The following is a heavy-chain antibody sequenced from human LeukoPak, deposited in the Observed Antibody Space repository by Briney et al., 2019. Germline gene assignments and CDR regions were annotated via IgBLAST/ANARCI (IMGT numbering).Heavy chain of an antibody. V-gene: IGHV3-9*01. CDR2: ISWNSGSL. CDR1: GFTFDDYA. D-gene: IGHD3-22*01. CDR3: AKQTSAYYYDSSGYPLDY. Sequence: PGGSLGLSCAASGFTFDDYAMHWVRQAPGKGLEWVSGISWNSGSLGYADSVKGRFTISRDNAKNSLYLQMNSLRAEDTALYYCAKQTSAYYYDSSGYPLDYWGQGTLVTVSS. J-gene: IGHJ4*02.